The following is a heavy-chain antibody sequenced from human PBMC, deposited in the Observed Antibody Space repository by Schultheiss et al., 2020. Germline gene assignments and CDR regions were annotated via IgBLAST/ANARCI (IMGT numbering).Heavy chain of an antibody. V-gene: IGHV3-23*01. CDR1: RFTFSSSA. J-gene: IGHJ6*02. CDR3: ARAFRDPYYYYGMDV. CDR2: ISGSGGSASYRDSRASR. D-gene: IGHD2-21*02. Sequence: GGSLRLSCAASRFTFSSSAMSWVRQTPEKGLEWVSDISGSGGSASYRDSRASRYYADSVKGRFTISRDNAKNSLYLQMNSLRAEDTAVYYCARAFRDPYYYYGMDVWGQGTTVTVSS.